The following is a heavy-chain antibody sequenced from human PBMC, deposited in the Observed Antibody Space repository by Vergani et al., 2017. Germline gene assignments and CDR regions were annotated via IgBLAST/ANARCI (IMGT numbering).Heavy chain of an antibody. D-gene: IGHD4-17*01. J-gene: IGHJ5*02. CDR3: ARDITASVKSPPHPDWFDP. Sequence: EAYLVQSGGGLVTPGGSLRLSCAASGFNFPSFTMNWVRQAPGRGLEWISSIKFPPGEIFYAASVKGRFTISRDNVKNVLFLQMENLRAADTGVYFCARDITASVKSPPHPDWFDPWGQGSLVTVSS. V-gene: IGHV3-21*06. CDR2: IKFPPGEI. CDR1: GFNFPSFT.